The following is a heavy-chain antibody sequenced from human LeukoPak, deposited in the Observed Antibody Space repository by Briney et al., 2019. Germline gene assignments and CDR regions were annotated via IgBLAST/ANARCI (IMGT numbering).Heavy chain of an antibody. D-gene: IGHD3-10*02. CDR3: ARRVRTYYYYGMDV. CDR1: GYTFTSYD. Sequence: ASVKVSCKASGYTFTSYDINWVRQATGQGHEWMGWMNPNSGNTGYAQKFQGRVTMTRNTSISTAYMELSSLRSEDTAVYYGARRVRTYYYYGMDVWGQGTTVTVSS. J-gene: IGHJ6*02. V-gene: IGHV1-8*01. CDR2: MNPNSGNT.